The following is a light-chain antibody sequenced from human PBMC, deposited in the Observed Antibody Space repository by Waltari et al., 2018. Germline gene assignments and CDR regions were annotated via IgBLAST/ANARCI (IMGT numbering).Light chain of an antibody. J-gene: IGLJ2*01. CDR2: DVN. Sequence: QSALTQPASVSASPGQSITISCTGTRGDIGGSDFVSWYQHHPGRAPKVLIFDVNPRPSGIPDRFSGSKSGNTASLTISGLQAEDDADYYCSSPSTNNVFVFGGGTKVTVL. CDR3: SSPSTNNVFV. CDR1: RGDIGGSDF. V-gene: IGLV2-14*01.